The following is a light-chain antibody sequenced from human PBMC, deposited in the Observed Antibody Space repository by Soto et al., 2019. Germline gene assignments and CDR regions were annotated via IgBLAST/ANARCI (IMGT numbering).Light chain of an antibody. CDR2: GNI. J-gene: IGLJ3*02. CDR1: SSNIGAGYH. Sequence: QSVLTQPPSVSGAPGQRVTISCTGSSSNIGAGYHVHWYQQLPGTAPKLLIYGNIIRPSGVPDRFSGSKSGTSVSLAITGLRTEDEADYYCQSYDSSLSAEVFGGGTKVTVL. CDR3: QSYDSSLSAEV. V-gene: IGLV1-40*01.